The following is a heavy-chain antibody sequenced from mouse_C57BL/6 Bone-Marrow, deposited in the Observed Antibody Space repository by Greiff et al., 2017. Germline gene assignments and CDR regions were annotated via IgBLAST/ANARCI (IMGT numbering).Heavy chain of an antibody. J-gene: IGHJ3*01. CDR1: GFTFSDYY. V-gene: IGHV5-12*01. CDR3: ARQREVYYDGFAY. Sequence: EVKVEESGGGLVQPGGSLKLSCAASGFTFSDYYMYWVRQTPEKRLEWVAYISNGGGSTYYPDTVKGRFTISRDNAKNTLYLQMSRLKSEDTAMYYCARQREVYYDGFAYWGQGTLVTVSA. D-gene: IGHD2-4*01. CDR2: ISNGGGST.